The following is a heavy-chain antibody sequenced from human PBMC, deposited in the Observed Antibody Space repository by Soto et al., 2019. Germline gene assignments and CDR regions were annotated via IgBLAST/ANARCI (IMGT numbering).Heavy chain of an antibody. CDR1: GFTFSSYE. CDR3: ARDSRTATNYYDSSGYYWSSGYYYGMDV. CDR2: ISSSGSTI. V-gene: IGHV3-48*03. Sequence: GGSLRLSCAASGFTFSSYEMNWVRQAPGKGLEWVSYISSSGSTIYYADSVKGRFTISRDNAKNSLYLQMNSLRAEDTAVYYCARDSRTATNYYDSSGYYWSSGYYYGMDVWGQGTTVTVSS. D-gene: IGHD3-22*01. J-gene: IGHJ6*02.